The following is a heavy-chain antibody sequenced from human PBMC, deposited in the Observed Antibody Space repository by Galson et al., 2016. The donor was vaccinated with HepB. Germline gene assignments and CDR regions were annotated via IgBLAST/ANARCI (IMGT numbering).Heavy chain of an antibody. D-gene: IGHD3-3*01. CDR2: ISAYNGKT. J-gene: IGHJ4*02. V-gene: IGHV1-18*04. Sequence: SVKVSCKASGYTFTRYYIHWVRQAPGQGLEWMGWISAYNGKTIYAQKFQDRVTMSTDTSTSIANMELRALRSDDTAVYYCARDRLTISEMIVCDHWGQGTLVTVSS. CDR3: ARDRLTISEMIVCDH. CDR1: GYTFTRYY.